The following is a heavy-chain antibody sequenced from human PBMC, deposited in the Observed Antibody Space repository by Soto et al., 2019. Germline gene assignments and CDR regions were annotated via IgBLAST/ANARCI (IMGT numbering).Heavy chain of an antibody. J-gene: IGHJ4*02. V-gene: IGHV3-7*03. CDR3: ARDGLLFSGPYRPSRFDY. Sequence: GWSLRLSCSASVFKFSEYWMSWFRQAPGKGLEWVGNIKHDTSEAHYADSVKGRFTITRDNIKNFLFLQMNGLRSDDTASYYCARDGLLFSGPYRPSRFDYWGLGTLVTVSS. D-gene: IGHD3-16*02. CDR1: VFKFSEYW. CDR2: IKHDTSEA.